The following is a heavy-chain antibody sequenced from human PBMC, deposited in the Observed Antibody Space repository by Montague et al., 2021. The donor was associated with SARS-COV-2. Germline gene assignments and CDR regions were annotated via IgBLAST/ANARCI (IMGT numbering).Heavy chain of an antibody. D-gene: IGHD3-10*01. J-gene: IGHJ4*01. V-gene: IGHV4-61*01. CDR2: MYYTGHT. CDR3: ARSRANVPSRSGFDY. Sequence: SETLSLTCTVSGASVASGNFYWSWIRQPPGKGLEWIGYMYYTGHTNYNPSLESRVTMPVDPSKNQFCLTLTPVTAADTDVYYCARSRANVPSRSGFDYWGQGAMVTVSS. CDR1: GASVASGNFY.